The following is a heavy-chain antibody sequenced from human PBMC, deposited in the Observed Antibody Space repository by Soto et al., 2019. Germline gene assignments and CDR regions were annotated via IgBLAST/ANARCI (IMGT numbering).Heavy chain of an antibody. J-gene: IGHJ3*02. CDR1: GFTFSSYA. CDR3: AKPANGWFSAFDI. Sequence: EVQLLEAGGGLVQPGGSLRLSCAASGFTFSSYAMSWVRQAPGKGLEWVSAISGSGGTTYYADSVKGRFTFSRDNSKNTLYLPMTSLRAEETAVYYCAKPANGWFSAFDIWGQGTMVTVSS. D-gene: IGHD6-19*01. V-gene: IGHV3-23*01. CDR2: ISGSGGTT.